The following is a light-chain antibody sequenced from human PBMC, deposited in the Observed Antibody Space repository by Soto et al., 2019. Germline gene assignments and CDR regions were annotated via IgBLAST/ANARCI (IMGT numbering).Light chain of an antibody. CDR1: SSNIGAGYD. V-gene: IGLV1-40*01. Sequence: QAVVTQPPSVSGAPGQRVTISCSGSSSNIGAGYDVHWYQQLPGTAPKLLIYDNNNRPSGVPDRFSGSKSGTSASLAITGLQAEDEANYYCQSYDSSPRVVFGGGTKLTVL. CDR2: DNN. CDR3: QSYDSSPRVV. J-gene: IGLJ2*01.